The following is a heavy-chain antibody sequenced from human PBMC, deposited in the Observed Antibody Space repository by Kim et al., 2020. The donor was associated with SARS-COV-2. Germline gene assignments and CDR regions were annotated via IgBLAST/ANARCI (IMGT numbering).Heavy chain of an antibody. Sequence: SETLSLTCAVYGGSFSGYYWSWICQPPGKGLEWIGEISHSGSTNYNPSLKSRVTISVDTSKNQFSLKLSSVTAADTAVYYCARGRRSLVNYYYYYMDVWGKGTTVTVSS. CDR2: ISHSGST. D-gene: IGHD2-15*01. CDR1: GGSFSGYY. J-gene: IGHJ6*03. V-gene: IGHV4-34*01. CDR3: ARGRRSLVNYYYYYMDV.